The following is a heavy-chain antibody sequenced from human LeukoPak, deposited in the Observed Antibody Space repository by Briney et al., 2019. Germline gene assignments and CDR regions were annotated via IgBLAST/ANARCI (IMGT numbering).Heavy chain of an antibody. Sequence: SETLSLTCTVSGYSISSGYYWGWIRQPPGKGLEWIGSIYHSGSTYYNPSLKSRVTISVDTSKTQFSLKLSSATAADTAVYYCARMVRGVIPFDYWGQGTLVTVSS. D-gene: IGHD3-10*01. CDR3: ARMVRGVIPFDY. J-gene: IGHJ4*02. CDR1: GYSISSGYY. CDR2: IYHSGST. V-gene: IGHV4-38-2*02.